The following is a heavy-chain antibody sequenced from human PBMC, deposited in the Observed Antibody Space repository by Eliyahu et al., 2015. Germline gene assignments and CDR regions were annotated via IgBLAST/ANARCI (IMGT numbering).Heavy chain of an antibody. Sequence: EVQLVESGGGLVQPGGSLRLSCAAXGFTFSSYWMHWVRQAPGKGLVWVSRINSDGSSTSYADSVKGRFTISRDNAKNTLYLQMNSLRAEDTAVYYCASPVLEWGAFDIWGQGTMVTVSS. CDR1: GFTFSSYW. CDR3: ASPVLEWGAFDI. D-gene: IGHD2/OR15-2a*01. V-gene: IGHV3-74*01. CDR2: INSDGSST. J-gene: IGHJ3*02.